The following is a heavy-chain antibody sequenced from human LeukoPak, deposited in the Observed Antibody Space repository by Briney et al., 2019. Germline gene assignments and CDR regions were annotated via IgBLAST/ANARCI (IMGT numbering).Heavy chain of an antibody. CDR2: ISYDGSNK. CDR3: ARGFVGAEAFDI. Sequence: AGGSLRLSCAASGFTFSSYAMHWVRQAPGKGLEWVAVISYDGSNKYYADSVKGRFTISRDNSKNTLYLQMNSLRAEDTAVYYCARGFVGAEAFDIWGQGTMVTVSS. V-gene: IGHV3-30-3*01. J-gene: IGHJ3*02. CDR1: GFTFSSYA. D-gene: IGHD1-26*01.